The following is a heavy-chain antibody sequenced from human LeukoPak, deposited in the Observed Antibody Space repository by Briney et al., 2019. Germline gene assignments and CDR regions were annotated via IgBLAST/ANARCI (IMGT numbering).Heavy chain of an antibody. Sequence: GGSLRLSCAASGFTFNNAWMSWVRQAPGKGLEWVSGISGSDGSTNYGDSVEGRFTISRDNSKNTLYLQMNSLRAEDTAVYYCAKENTGGYDLGAFDYWGQGTLVTVSS. CDR1: GFTFNNAW. CDR3: AKENTGGYDLGAFDY. J-gene: IGHJ4*02. V-gene: IGHV3-23*01. CDR2: ISGSDGST. D-gene: IGHD5-12*01.